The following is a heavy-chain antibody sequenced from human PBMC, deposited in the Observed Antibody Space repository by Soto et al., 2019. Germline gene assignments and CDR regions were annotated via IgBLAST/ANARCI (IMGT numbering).Heavy chain of an antibody. J-gene: IGHJ5*02. CDR2: IIPVFGTA. D-gene: IGHD6-19*01. V-gene: IGHV1-69*13. Sequence: SGKVSCKASGGTFSSYAISWVRQAPGQGLEWMGGIIPVFGTANYAQKFQGRVTITADESTSTAYMELSSLRSEDTAVYYCARDPYSSGWYMWFDPWGQGTLVTVSS. CDR1: GGTFSSYA. CDR3: ARDPYSSGWYMWFDP.